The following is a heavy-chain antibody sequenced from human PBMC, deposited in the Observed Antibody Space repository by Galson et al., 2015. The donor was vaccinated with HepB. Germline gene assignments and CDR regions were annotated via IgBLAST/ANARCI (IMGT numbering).Heavy chain of an antibody. V-gene: IGHV2-5*02. J-gene: IGHJ5*02. D-gene: IGHD3-10*01. CDR2: IYWDGNE. Sequence: PALVKPTQTLTLTCTFSGFSLSSSGVGVGWIRQPPGKALEWLALIYWDGNERYSSSLKTRLTITKDTSKNQVFLTTTNMDPVDTATYYCAHRLSAMIRGADVAWFDPWGQGTLVTVSS. CDR3: AHRLSAMIRGADVAWFDP. CDR1: GFSLSSSGVG.